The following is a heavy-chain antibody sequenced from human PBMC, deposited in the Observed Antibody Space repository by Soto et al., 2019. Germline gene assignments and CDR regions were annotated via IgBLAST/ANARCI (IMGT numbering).Heavy chain of an antibody. Sequence: GGSLRLSCAASGFTFSSYGMHWVRRAPGKGLEWVAVISYDGSNKYYADSVKGRFTISRDNSKNTLYLQMNSLRAEDTAVYYCAKDLINYDSSGYYGRFDYWGQGTLVTVSS. CDR3: AKDLINYDSSGYYGRFDY. V-gene: IGHV3-30*18. CDR2: ISYDGSNK. J-gene: IGHJ4*02. CDR1: GFTFSSYG. D-gene: IGHD3-22*01.